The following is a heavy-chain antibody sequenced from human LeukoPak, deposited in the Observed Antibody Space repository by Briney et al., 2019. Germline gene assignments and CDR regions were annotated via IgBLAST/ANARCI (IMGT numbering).Heavy chain of an antibody. CDR3: AREGGFYYGSGSSNDF. D-gene: IGHD3-10*01. J-gene: IGHJ4*02. CDR1: GFTFSSYW. Sequence: LTGGSLRLSCAASGFTFSSYWMSWVRQAPGKGLEWVANIKQDGNEKYYVDAVKGRFIISRDNAKNSLFLLMNSLRVEDTAVYYCAREGGFYYGSGSSNDFWGQGTLVTVSS. CDR2: IKQDGNEK. V-gene: IGHV3-7*01.